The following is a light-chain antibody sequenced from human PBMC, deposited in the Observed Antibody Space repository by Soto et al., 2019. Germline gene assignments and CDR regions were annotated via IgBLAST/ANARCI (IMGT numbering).Light chain of an antibody. CDR2: SAS. CDR1: QDIRNE. J-gene: IGKJ1*01. V-gene: IGKV1-6*01. CDR3: LQDHNYPRT. Sequence: AIQMTQSPSSLSASVGDRVTITCRASQDIRNELGWYQQKPGKAPKVLIYSASSLQSGVPSRFSGSGSGTDFTLTINSLQPEDFATYYCLQDHNYPRTFGHGTKVEIK.